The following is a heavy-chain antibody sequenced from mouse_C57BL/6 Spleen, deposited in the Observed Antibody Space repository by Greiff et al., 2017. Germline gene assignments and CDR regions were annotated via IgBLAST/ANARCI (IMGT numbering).Heavy chain of an antibody. Sequence: EVQVVESGEGLVKPGGSLKLSCAASGFTFSSYAMSWVRQTPEKRLEWVAYISSGGDYIYYADTVKGRFTISRDNARNTLYLQMSSLKSEDTAMYYCTRDDGYQYYFDYWGQGTTLTVSS. D-gene: IGHD2-3*01. J-gene: IGHJ2*01. V-gene: IGHV5-9-1*02. CDR1: GFTFSSYA. CDR3: TRDDGYQYYFDY. CDR2: ISSGGDYI.